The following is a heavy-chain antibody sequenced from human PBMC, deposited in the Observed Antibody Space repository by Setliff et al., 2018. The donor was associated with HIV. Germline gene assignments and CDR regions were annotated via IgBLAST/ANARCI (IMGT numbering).Heavy chain of an antibody. Sequence: PSETLSLTCTVSGGSIRSRDYSWGWIRQPPGKGLEWIVSLPHSGATFYNPSLRRRVITSEDTSKNQFSLRLSSVTAADTAVYYCARRAYYDFWSGFYLSIANRFDSWGQGILVTVSS. CDR2: LPHSGAT. D-gene: IGHD3-3*01. CDR3: ARRAYYDFWSGFYLSIANRFDS. V-gene: IGHV4-39*01. J-gene: IGHJ5*01. CDR1: GGSIRSRDYS.